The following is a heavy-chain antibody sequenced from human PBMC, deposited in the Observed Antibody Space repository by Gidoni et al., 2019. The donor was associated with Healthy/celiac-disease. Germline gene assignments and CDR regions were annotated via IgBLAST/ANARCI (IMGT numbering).Heavy chain of an antibody. Sequence: EVQLLESGGGLVQPGGSLRLSCAASGFTFSSYAMGWVRQAPGRGLEWVSAISGSGGSTYYADSVKGRFTISRDNSKNTLYLQMNSLRAEDTAVYYCAKSGTISQINKIDYWGQGTLVTVSS. CDR2: ISGSGGST. D-gene: IGHD3-3*01. J-gene: IGHJ4*02. CDR3: AKSGTISQINKIDY. CDR1: GFTFSSYA. V-gene: IGHV3-23*01.